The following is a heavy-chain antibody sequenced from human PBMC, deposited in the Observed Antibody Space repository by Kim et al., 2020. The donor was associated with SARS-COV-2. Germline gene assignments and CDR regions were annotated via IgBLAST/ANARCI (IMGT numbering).Heavy chain of an antibody. V-gene: IGHV4-34*01. Sequence: STNYIPSLKSRVTISVDTSKNQFSLKLSSVTAADTAVYYCARGGGGYSYYWGQGTLVTVSS. CDR2: ST. D-gene: IGHD2-15*01. CDR3: ARGGGGYSYY. J-gene: IGHJ4*02.